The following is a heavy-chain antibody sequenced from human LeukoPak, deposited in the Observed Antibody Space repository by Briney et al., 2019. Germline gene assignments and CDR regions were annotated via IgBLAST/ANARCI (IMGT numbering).Heavy chain of an antibody. CDR1: GFTVSRHG. J-gene: IGHJ5*02. CDR2: ISYDGSTK. CDR3: AKDWNNWFDP. D-gene: IGHD3-3*01. V-gene: IGHV3-30*18. Sequence: GRALRLSCAASGFTVSRHGMHWVRQAPGKGLEWVAVISYDGSTKYFADSVKGRFTISRDNSKNTLYLQMYSLRADDTAVYYCAKDWNNWFDPWGQGTLVTVSS.